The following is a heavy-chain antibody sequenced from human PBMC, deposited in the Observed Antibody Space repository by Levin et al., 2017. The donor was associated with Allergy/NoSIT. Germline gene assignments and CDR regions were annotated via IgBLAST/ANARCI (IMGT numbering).Heavy chain of an antibody. CDR3: ARERGSDFWSGYYVDHNYFDY. D-gene: IGHD3-3*01. CDR2: ISSSSSTI. Sequence: GESLKISCAASGFTFSSYSMNWVRQAPGKGLEWVSYISSSSSTIYYADSVKGRFTISRDNAKNSLYLQMNSLRDEDTAVYYCARERGSDFWSGYYVDHNYFDYWGQGTLVTVSS. J-gene: IGHJ4*02. CDR1: GFTFSSYS. V-gene: IGHV3-48*02.